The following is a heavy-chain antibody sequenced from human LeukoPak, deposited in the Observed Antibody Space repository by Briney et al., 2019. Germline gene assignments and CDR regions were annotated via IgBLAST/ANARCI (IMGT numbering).Heavy chain of an antibody. V-gene: IGHV4-59*01. CDR2: IYYSGST. CDR3: ARSSGDGAFDI. D-gene: IGHD7-27*01. Sequence: SETLSPTCTVSGGSLSSYYWSWIRQPPGKGLEWIGYIYYSGSTNYNPSLTSRVTISVDTSKNQFSLKLSSVTAADTAVYYCARSSGDGAFDIWGQGTMVTVSS. J-gene: IGHJ3*02. CDR1: GGSLSSYY.